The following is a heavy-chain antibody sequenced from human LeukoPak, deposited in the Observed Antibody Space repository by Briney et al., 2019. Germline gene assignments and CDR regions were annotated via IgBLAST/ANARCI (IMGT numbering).Heavy chain of an antibody. Sequence: GGSLRLSCEVSGFTFSSYAMHWVRQAPGKGLEYVSAISSNGGSTYYANSVKGRFTISRDNSKNTLYLQMGSLRAEDMAVYYCASKGYYYDSSGYSPGYFDYWGQGTLVTVSS. V-gene: IGHV3-64*01. CDR1: GFTFSSYA. CDR3: ASKGYYYDSSGYSPGYFDY. CDR2: ISSNGGST. D-gene: IGHD3-22*01. J-gene: IGHJ4*02.